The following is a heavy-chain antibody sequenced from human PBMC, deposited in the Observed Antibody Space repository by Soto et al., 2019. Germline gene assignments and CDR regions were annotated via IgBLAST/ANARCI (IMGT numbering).Heavy chain of an antibody. V-gene: IGHV1-18*01. CDR3: ARGRTVSSIGPLLV. J-gene: IGHJ1*01. CDR1: GYNFFDYG. CDR2: VSPKSGNT. D-gene: IGHD1-1*01. Sequence: QIQLVQSVAEVKKPGASVKVSCKASGYNFFDYGVSWVRQAPGQGLGWMGWVSPKSGNTDYARKVQGRVTMTTDISTSTAYMELRGLISDDTGVYYCARGRTVSSIGPLLVWGQGTLVSVSS.